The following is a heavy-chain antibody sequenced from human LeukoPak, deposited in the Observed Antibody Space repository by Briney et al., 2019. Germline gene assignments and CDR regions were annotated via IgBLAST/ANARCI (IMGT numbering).Heavy chain of an antibody. J-gene: IGHJ4*02. CDR1: GFTFSSYG. CDR2: IWYDGSNK. V-gene: IGHV3-33*03. Sequence: GGSLRLSCAASGFTFSSYGMPWVRQAPGKGLEWVAVIWYDGSNKYYADSVKGRFTISRDNAKNSLYLQMNSLRAEDTALYYCAKDDGELPHYFDYWGQGTLVTVSS. CDR3: AKDDGELPHYFDY. D-gene: IGHD1-26*01.